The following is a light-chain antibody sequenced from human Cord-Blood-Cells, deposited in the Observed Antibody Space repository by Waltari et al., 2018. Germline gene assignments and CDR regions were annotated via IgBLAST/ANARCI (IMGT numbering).Light chain of an antibody. CDR1: NIGSKS. Sequence: SYVLTQPPSVSVAPGKTARITCGGNNIGSKSVNWYQQKPGQAPVLVIYYDSDRPSGIPERFSGSNPGNTATLTISRVEAGYEADYYCQVWDSSSDHYVFGTGTKVTVL. CDR2: YDS. CDR3: QVWDSSSDHYV. V-gene: IGLV3-21*04. J-gene: IGLJ1*01.